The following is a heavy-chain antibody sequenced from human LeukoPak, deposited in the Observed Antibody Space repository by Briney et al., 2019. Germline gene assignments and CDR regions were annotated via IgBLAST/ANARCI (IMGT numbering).Heavy chain of an antibody. J-gene: IGHJ4*02. CDR2: IRGSGGST. V-gene: IGHV3-23*01. CDR3: AKSSSWTYHYLDY. CDR1: GFTFSSYA. Sequence: GGSLRLSCAASGFTFSSYAMSWVCQAPGKGMEWVSAIRGSGGSTYYADSVKGRFTISRDNSMNTLSLQMNSLRAEDTALYYCAKSSSWTYHYLDYWGQGALVTVSS. D-gene: IGHD6-13*01.